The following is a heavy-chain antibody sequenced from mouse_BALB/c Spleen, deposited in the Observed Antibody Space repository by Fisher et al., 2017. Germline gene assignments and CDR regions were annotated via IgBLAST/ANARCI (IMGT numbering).Heavy chain of an antibody. D-gene: IGHD1-2*01. CDR3: ARGGFRLAMDY. J-gene: IGHJ4*01. Sequence: KFKGKATLTADKSSSTAYMQLSSLTSVDSAVYFCARGGFRLAMDYWGQGTSVTVSS. V-gene: IGHV1-80*01.